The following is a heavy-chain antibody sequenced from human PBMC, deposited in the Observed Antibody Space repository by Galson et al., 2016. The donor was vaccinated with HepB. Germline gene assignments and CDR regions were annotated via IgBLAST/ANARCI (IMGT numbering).Heavy chain of an antibody. CDR3: AKRHEYCPPVGCSVDY. J-gene: IGHJ4*02. V-gene: IGHV3-30*18. D-gene: IGHD2/OR15-2a*01. CDR1: GFTFSGYG. Sequence: SLRLSCAASGFTFSGYGMHWVRQAPGKGLEWVAADSMDGRRKFYADSVKGRFTISRDNSNNILFLQMSSLRVDDTAVYYCAKRHEYCPPVGCSVDYWGQGTLVSVSP. CDR2: DSMDGRRK.